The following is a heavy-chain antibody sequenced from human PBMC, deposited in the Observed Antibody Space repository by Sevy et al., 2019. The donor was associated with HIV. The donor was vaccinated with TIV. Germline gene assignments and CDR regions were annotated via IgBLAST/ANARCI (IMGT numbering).Heavy chain of an antibody. J-gene: IGHJ6*02. Sequence: GESLKISCKGSGYSFTSYWIGWVRQMPGKGLEWMGIIYPGDSDTRYSPPFQGQATISADKSISTAYLQWGSLKAPDTAMYYCAGLDCGGDCYSGYYGMDVWGQGTTVTVSS. D-gene: IGHD2-21*01. CDR2: IYPGDSDT. CDR1: GYSFTSYW. CDR3: AGLDCGGDCYSGYYGMDV. V-gene: IGHV5-51*01.